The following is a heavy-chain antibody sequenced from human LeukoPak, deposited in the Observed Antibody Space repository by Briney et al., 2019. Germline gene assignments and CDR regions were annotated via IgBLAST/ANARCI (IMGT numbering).Heavy chain of an antibody. Sequence: GGSLRLSCAAPGFTFSSYWMSWVRQAPGKGLEWVANIKQDGSEKYYVDSVKGRFTISRDNAKNSLYLQMNSLRAEDTAVYYCARGGGSGWYGGNYFDYWGQGTLVTVSS. CDR1: GFTFSSYW. CDR2: IKQDGSEK. D-gene: IGHD6-19*01. CDR3: ARGGGSGWYGGNYFDY. V-gene: IGHV3-7*01. J-gene: IGHJ4*02.